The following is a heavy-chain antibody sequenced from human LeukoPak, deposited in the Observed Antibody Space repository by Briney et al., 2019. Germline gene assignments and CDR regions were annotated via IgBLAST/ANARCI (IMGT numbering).Heavy chain of an antibody. CDR1: GGTFSSYA. Sequence: SVKVSCKASGGTFSSYAISWVRQAPGQGREWMGGITPIFGTANYAQKFQGRVTITADESTSTAYMELSSLRSEDTAVYYCARAAYRGYCSSTSCYRGGEVDYWGQGTLVTVSS. D-gene: IGHD2-2*02. CDR2: ITPIFGTA. CDR3: ARAAYRGYCSSTSCYRGGEVDY. J-gene: IGHJ4*02. V-gene: IGHV1-69*13.